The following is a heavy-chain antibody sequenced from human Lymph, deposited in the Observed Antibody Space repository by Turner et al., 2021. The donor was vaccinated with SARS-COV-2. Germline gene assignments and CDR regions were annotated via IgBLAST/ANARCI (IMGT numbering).Heavy chain of an antibody. Sequence: QVQLVESGGGVVLPGRSLRLSCTASAFTFSSYAMHWVRQAPGKGLEGVSHISYDGSNKDYADSVKGRFTISRDNSKNTLYLQMNSLRTEDTAVYYCAREMGSGSDYWGQGTLVTVSS. CDR3: AREMGSGSDY. V-gene: IGHV3-30*04. CDR2: ISYDGSNK. J-gene: IGHJ4*02. D-gene: IGHD3-10*01. CDR1: AFTFSSYA.